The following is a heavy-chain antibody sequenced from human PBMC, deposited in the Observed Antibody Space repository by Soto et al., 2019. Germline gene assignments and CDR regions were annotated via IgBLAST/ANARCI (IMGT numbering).Heavy chain of an antibody. J-gene: IGHJ6*02. V-gene: IGHV3-30*18. CDR2: ISYDGSNK. CDR1: GFTFSSYG. Sequence: GESLKISCAASGFTFSSYGMHWVRQAPGKGLEWVAVISYDGSNKYYADSVKGRFTISRDNSKNTLYLQMNSLRAEDTAVYYCAKEHTVTTYVADYYGMDVWGQGTTVTVSS. D-gene: IGHD4-17*01. CDR3: AKEHTVTTYVADYYGMDV.